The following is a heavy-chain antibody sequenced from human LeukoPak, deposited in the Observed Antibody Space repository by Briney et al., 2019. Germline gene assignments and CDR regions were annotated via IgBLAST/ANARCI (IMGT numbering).Heavy chain of an antibody. V-gene: IGHV3-30*18. CDR2: ISYDGSNK. CDR1: GFTFSSYG. Sequence: QPGRSLRLSCAASGFTFSSYGMHWVRQAPGKGLEWVAVISYDGSNKYYADSVKGRFTISRDNSKNTLYLQMNSLRAEDTAVYYCAKDPRYCSSTTSGCWGLGTLVTVSS. J-gene: IGHJ4*02. D-gene: IGHD2-2*01. CDR3: AKDPRYCSSTTSGC.